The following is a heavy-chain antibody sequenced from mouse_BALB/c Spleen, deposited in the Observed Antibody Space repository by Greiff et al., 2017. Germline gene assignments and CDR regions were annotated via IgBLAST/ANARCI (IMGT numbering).Heavy chain of an antibody. J-gene: IGHJ4*01. V-gene: IGHV1-54*01. CDR2: INPGSGGT. CDR3: ARTSPGAMDY. Sequence: VQLQQSGAELVRPGTSVKVSCKASGYAFTNYLIEWVKQRPGQGLEWIGVINPGSGGTNYNEKFKGKATLTADKSSSTAYMQLSSLTSDDSAVYFCARTSPGAMDYWGQGTSVTVSS. CDR1: GYAFTNYL.